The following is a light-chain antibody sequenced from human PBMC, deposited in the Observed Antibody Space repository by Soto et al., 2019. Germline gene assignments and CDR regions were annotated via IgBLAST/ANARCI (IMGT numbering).Light chain of an antibody. CDR3: LQVRSYPWT. J-gene: IGKJ1*01. Sequence: IRMCQSRSYMSVVAGDRINISCRASQAISTDLAWFQQTPGKAPKRLIYAASTLHNGVPSRFSGSGSGTDFTLTISSLQPEDFTTYFCLQVRSYPWTFCRGTKVDIK. CDR1: QAISTD. CDR2: AAS. V-gene: IGKV1-17*01.